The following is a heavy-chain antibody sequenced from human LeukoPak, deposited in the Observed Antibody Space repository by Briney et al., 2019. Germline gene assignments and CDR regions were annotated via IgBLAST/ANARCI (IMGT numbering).Heavy chain of an antibody. CDR1: GGTFSSYA. CDR3: ASGYSYGHDAFDI. CDR2: IIPILGIA. D-gene: IGHD5-18*01. J-gene: IGHJ3*02. V-gene: IGHV1-69*04. Sequence: ASVNVSCKASGGTFSSYAISWVRQAPGQGLEWMGRIIPILGIANYAQKFQGRVTITADKSTSTAYMELSSLRSEDTAVYYCASGYSYGHDAFDIWGQGTMVTVSS.